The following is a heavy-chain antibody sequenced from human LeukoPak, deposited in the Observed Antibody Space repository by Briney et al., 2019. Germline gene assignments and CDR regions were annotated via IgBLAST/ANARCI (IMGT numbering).Heavy chain of an antibody. V-gene: IGHV3-21*01. Sequence: PGGSLRLSCAASGFTFSSYSMNWVRQAPGKGLEWVSSISSSSSYIYYADSVKGRFTISRDNAKNSLYLQMNSLRAEDTAVYYCARPPGIAAAWFDPWGQGTLVTVSS. CDR3: ARPPGIAAAWFDP. D-gene: IGHD6-25*01. CDR1: GFTFSSYS. CDR2: ISSSSSYI. J-gene: IGHJ5*02.